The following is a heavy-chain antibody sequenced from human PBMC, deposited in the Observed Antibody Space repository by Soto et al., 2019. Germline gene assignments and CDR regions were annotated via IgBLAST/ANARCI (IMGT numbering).Heavy chain of an antibody. V-gene: IGHV3-30-3*01. D-gene: IGHD6-13*01. Sequence: QVQLVESGGGVVQPGRSLRLSCAASGFTFSSYAMHWVRQAPGKGLEWVAVISYDGSNKYYADSVKGRCTISRDNSKNTLYLQMNSLRAEDTAVYYCARGGIAAALDYWGQGTLVTVSS. CDR3: ARGGIAAALDY. CDR1: GFTFSSYA. J-gene: IGHJ4*02. CDR2: ISYDGSNK.